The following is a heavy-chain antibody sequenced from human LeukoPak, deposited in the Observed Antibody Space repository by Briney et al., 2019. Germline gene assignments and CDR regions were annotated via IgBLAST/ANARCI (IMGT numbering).Heavy chain of an antibody. CDR1: GFTFSSYS. D-gene: IGHD3-22*01. CDR2: ITTSSYI. V-gene: IGHV3-21*01. J-gene: IGHJ4*02. CDR3: ARRAGNSSAYDY. Sequence: GGSLRLSCAASGFTFSSYSMNWVRQAPGKGLEWVSSITTSSYIYYADSVKGRFTISRDNAKNLLYLQMNSLRAEDTAVYYCARRAGNSSAYDYWGQGTLVTVSS.